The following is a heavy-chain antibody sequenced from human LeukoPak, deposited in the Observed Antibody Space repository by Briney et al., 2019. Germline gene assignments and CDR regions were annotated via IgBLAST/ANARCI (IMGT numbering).Heavy chain of an antibody. CDR1: GGSISSSSYY. CDR3: ARGVSSSWYGVVRNWFDP. J-gene: IGHJ5*02. CDR2: IYYSGST. D-gene: IGHD6-13*01. Sequence: SETLSLTCTVSGGSISSSSYYWGWIRQPPGKGLEWIGSIYYSGSTYYNPSLKSRVTISVDTSKNQFSLKLSSVTAADTAVYYCARGVSSSWYGVVRNWFDPWGQGTLVTVSS. V-gene: IGHV4-39*01.